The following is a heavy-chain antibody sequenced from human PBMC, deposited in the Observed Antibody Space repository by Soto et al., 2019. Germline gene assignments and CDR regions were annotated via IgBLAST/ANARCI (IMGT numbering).Heavy chain of an antibody. Sequence: GASVKVSCKGSGNTFTKYAMHWVRPAPGQRLEWMGWINAGNGNTKYSQKFQGRVTITRDTSASTAYMELSSLRSEDTAVYYCASSATTADYYYGMDVWGQGTTVTVSS. V-gene: IGHV1-3*01. D-gene: IGHD1-26*01. CDR1: GNTFTKYA. CDR2: INAGNGNT. J-gene: IGHJ6*02. CDR3: ASSATTADYYYGMDV.